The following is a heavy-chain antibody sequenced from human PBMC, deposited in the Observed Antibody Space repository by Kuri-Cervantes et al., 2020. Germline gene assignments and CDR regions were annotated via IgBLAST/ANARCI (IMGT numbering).Heavy chain of an antibody. Sequence: GESLKISCAASGFTFSSYGMHWVRQAPGKGLEWVAVIWYDGSNKYYADSVKGRFTISRDNSKNTLYLQMNSLRAEDTAVYYCARDRKTTYYDFWSGYSTFRYYYGMDVWGQGTMVTVSS. D-gene: IGHD3-3*01. CDR3: ARDRKTTYYDFWSGYSTFRYYYGMDV. V-gene: IGHV3-33*08. CDR2: IWYDGSNK. J-gene: IGHJ6*02. CDR1: GFTFSSYG.